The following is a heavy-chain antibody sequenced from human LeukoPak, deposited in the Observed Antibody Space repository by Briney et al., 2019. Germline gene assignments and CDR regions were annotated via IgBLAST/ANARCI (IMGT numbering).Heavy chain of an antibody. V-gene: IGHV3-21*01. D-gene: IGHD4-17*01. CDR2: INSRSSYI. CDR3: ARAVNDYGDYVYDY. J-gene: IGHJ4*02. Sequence: GGSLRLSCAASGFTFSVYSMNWVRQAPGKGLEWVSSINSRSSYIYYADSVKGRFTISRDNANNSLYLQMHSLRAEDTATYYCARAVNDYGDYVYDYWGQGTLATVSS. CDR1: GFTFSVYS.